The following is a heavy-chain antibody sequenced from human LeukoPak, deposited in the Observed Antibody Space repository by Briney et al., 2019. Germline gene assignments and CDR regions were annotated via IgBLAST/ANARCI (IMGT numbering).Heavy chain of an antibody. J-gene: IGHJ6*03. CDR2: IYYSGST. V-gene: IGHV4-59*08. Sequence: SETLSLTCTVSGGSINTYYWSWIRQPPGKGLEWIGYIYYSGSTNYSPSLKSRVTISVDTSKNQFSLRLSSVTAADTAVYCCARRTYYYFYMDVWGKGTTVTVSS. CDR3: ARRTYYYFYMDV. CDR1: GGSINTYY.